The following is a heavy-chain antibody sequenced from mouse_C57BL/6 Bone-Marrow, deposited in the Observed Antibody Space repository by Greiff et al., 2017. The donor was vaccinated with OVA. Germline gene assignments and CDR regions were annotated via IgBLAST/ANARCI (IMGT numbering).Heavy chain of an antibody. CDR2: ISDGGSYT. CDR3: AREDSNYAWFAY. Sequence: EVKLMESGGGLVKPGGSLKLSCAASGFTFSSYAMSWVRQTPEKRLEWVATISDGGSYTYYPDNVKGRFTISRDNAKNNLYLQMSHLKSEDTAMYDCAREDSNYAWFAYWGQGTLVTVSA. CDR1: GFTFSSYA. J-gene: IGHJ3*01. V-gene: IGHV5-4*01. D-gene: IGHD2-5*01.